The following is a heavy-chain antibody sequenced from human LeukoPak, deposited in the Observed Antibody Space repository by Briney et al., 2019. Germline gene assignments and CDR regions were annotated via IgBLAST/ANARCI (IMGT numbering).Heavy chain of an antibody. J-gene: IGHJ4*02. Sequence: GGSLRLSCAASGFTFSSYAMHWVRQAPGKGLEWVAVISYDGSNKYYADSVKGRFTISRDNSKNTLYLQMNSLRAEDTAVYYCAITTGPAFDYWGQGTLVSVSS. V-gene: IGHV3-30-3*01. CDR3: AITTGPAFDY. CDR1: GFTFSSYA. CDR2: ISYDGSNK. D-gene: IGHD3-22*01.